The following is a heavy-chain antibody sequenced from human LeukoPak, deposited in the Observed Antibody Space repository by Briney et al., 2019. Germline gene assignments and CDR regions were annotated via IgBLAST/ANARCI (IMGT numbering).Heavy chain of an antibody. CDR3: ARGGTRSSSSPIVY. V-gene: IGHV1-24*01. CDR2: FDPEDGET. Sequence: GASVKVSCKVSGYTLTELSMHWVRQAPGKGLEWMGGFDPEDGETIYAQKFQGRVTMTEDTSTDTAYLQWSSLKASDTAMYYCARGGTRSSSSPIVYWGQGTLVTVSS. J-gene: IGHJ4*02. CDR1: GYTLTELS. D-gene: IGHD6-6*01.